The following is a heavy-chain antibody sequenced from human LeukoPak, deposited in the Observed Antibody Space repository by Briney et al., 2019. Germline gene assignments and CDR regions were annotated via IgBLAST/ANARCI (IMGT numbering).Heavy chain of an antibody. D-gene: IGHD1-14*01. V-gene: IGHV3-30-3*02. CDR2: ISNDGSNK. Sequence: QPGRSLRLSCAASRFTFSSFAMHWVRQAPGKGLEWVAIISNDGSNKYYADSVKGRFTISRDNSKNTLYLQMNSLRAEDTAVYYCAKRGTLGRPKDLRPDAFDIWGQGTMVTVSS. CDR1: RFTFSSFA. J-gene: IGHJ3*02. CDR3: AKRGTLGRPKDLRPDAFDI.